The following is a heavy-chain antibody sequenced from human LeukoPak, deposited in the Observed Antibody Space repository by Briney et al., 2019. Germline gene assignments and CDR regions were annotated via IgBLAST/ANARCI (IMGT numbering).Heavy chain of an antibody. J-gene: IGHJ2*01. CDR1: GGSISSGSYY. Sequence: SETLSLTCTVSGGSISSGSYYWSWIRQPAGKGLEWIGRIYTSGSTNYNPSLKSRVTISVDTSKNQFSLKLSSVTAADTAVYYCARDGWFAESRYIDLWGRGTLVTVSS. V-gene: IGHV4-61*02. D-gene: IGHD3-10*01. CDR3: ARDGWFAESRYIDL. CDR2: IYTSGST.